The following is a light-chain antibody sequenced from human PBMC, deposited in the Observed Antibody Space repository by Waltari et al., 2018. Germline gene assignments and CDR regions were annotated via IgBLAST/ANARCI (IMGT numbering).Light chain of an antibody. J-gene: IGKJ1*01. V-gene: IGKV3-20*01. CDR2: GAS. CDR1: QGVSRA. CDR3: QHYVRLPAT. Sequence: EIVLTQSPGSLSSSPGERVTLSCRASQGVSRALALYQQKPGQAPRLLIFGASNRATGTPVRFSGSGSETDVSHTISRLAPEDFAVYDCQHYVRLPATFGRGTKVEIK.